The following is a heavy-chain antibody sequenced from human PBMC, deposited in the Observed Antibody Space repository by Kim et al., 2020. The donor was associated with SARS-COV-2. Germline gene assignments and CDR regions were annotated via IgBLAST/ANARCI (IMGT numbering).Heavy chain of an antibody. CDR2: INYSGST. Sequence: SETLSLTCTVSGGSISSSSYYWGWIRQPPGKGLEWIGSINYSGSTYYNPSLKSRVTISVDTSKNQFSLKLSSVTAADTAVYYCARLLSIGYFDYWGEGT. CDR1: GGSISSSSYY. V-gene: IGHV4-39*01. CDR3: ARLLSIGYFDY. J-gene: IGHJ4*02.